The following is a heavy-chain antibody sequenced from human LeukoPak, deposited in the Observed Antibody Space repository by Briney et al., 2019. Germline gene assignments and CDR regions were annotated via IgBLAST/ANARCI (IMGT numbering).Heavy chain of an antibody. V-gene: IGHV3-23*01. J-gene: IGHJ4*02. CDR2: ISGSGGST. CDR3: AKDPGITGYYSDY. D-gene: IGHD1-14*01. Sequence: GGSLRLSCAASGFTFSSYGMSWVRQAPGKGLEWVSAISGSGGSTYYADSVKGRFTISRDNSKNTLYLQMNSLRAEDTAVYYCAKDPGITGYYSDYWGQGTLVTVSS. CDR1: GFTFSSYG.